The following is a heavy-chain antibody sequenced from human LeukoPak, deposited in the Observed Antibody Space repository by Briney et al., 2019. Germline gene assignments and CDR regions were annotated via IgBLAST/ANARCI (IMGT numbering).Heavy chain of an antibody. V-gene: IGHV3-33*08. Sequence: GGSLRLSCAASGFNFSSYGMHWVRQAPGKGLEWVAVIRYDGTNKYYADSVRGRFTISRDNSKNTLYLQMNSLRADDTAVYYCARVKVEMATIGWLDPWGQGTLVTVSS. J-gene: IGHJ5*02. CDR3: ARVKVEMATIGWLDP. D-gene: IGHD5-24*01. CDR1: GFNFSSYG. CDR2: IRYDGTNK.